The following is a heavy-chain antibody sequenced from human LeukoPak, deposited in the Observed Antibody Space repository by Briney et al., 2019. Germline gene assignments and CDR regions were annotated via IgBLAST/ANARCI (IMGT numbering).Heavy chain of an antibody. Sequence: PSETLSLTCAVSGGSISSGGYSWSWIRQPPGKGLEWIGYIYHSGGTYYNPSLKSRVTTSVDRSKNQFSLKLSSVTAADTAVYYCARGMATVTTESCDYFDYWGQGTLVTVSS. CDR1: GGSISSGGYS. CDR3: ARGMATVTTESCDYFDY. D-gene: IGHD4-17*01. J-gene: IGHJ4*02. V-gene: IGHV4-30-2*01. CDR2: IYHSGGT.